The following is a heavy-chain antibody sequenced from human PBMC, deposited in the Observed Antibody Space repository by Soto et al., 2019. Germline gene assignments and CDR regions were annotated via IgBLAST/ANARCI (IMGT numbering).Heavy chain of an antibody. CDR1: GFTFSSYG. V-gene: IGHV3-33*01. Sequence: QVQLVESGGGVVQPGRSLRLSCAASGFTFSSYGMHWVRQAPGKGLEWVAVIWYDGSNKYYADFVKGRFTISRDNSKNTLYLQMNSLRAEDTAVYYCARNAVPLEWLYPHDYWGQGTLVTVSS. CDR3: ARNAVPLEWLYPHDY. J-gene: IGHJ4*02. D-gene: IGHD3-3*01. CDR2: IWYDGSNK.